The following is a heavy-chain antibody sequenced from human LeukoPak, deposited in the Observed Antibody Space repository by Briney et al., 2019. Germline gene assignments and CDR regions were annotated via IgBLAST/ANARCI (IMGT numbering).Heavy chain of an antibody. CDR2: ISGSGGST. V-gene: IGHV3-23*01. CDR3: AKDRTPRTYYFDY. CDR1: GFTFSSYA. Sequence: GESLRLSCAASGFTFSSYAMSWVRQAPGKGLEWVSAISGSGGSTYYADSVKGRFTISRDNSKNTLYLQMNSLRAEDTAVYYCAKDRTPRTYYFDYWGQGTLVTVSS. J-gene: IGHJ4*02. D-gene: IGHD1-14*01.